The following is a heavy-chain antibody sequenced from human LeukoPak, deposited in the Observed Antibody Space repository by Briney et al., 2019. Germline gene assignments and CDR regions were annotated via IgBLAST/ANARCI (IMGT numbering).Heavy chain of an antibody. CDR2: VFYSGST. J-gene: IGHJ4*02. D-gene: IGHD3-22*01. V-gene: IGHV4-59*02. Sequence: PSETLSPTCTVSGGSVSRNYWTWIRQPPGQGLEWIGYVFYSGSTNYNPSLKSRVTISVDTSDNEVSLKLDSVTAADTAIYYCARGMSPLPSLYDSSGYPPDSWGQGTLVTVSS. CDR3: ARGMSPLPSLYDSSGYPPDS. CDR1: GGSVSRNY.